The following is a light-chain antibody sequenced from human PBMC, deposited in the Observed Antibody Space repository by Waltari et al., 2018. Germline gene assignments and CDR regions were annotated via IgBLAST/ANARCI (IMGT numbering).Light chain of an antibody. CDR2: GAS. J-gene: IGKJ1*01. V-gene: IGKV3-20*01. Sequence: EIVLTQSPGTLSLSPGERATLSCRASQSVSSSYLAWYQQKPGQAPRLLIYGASSRDTGIPDRFSGSGSGTDFTLTISRLEPEDFAVYYCQQYGSSRRTFGQGTKVEIK. CDR1: QSVSSSY. CDR3: QQYGSSRRT.